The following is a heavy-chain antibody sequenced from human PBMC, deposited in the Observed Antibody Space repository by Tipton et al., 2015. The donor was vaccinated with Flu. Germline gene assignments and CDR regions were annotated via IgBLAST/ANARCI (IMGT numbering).Heavy chain of an antibody. CDR1: GGSISSYY. J-gene: IGHJ4*02. V-gene: IGHV4-59*08. CDR2: INYNGGT. CDR3: ARGIPTYCTGGTCFDGDFDS. D-gene: IGHD2-15*01. Sequence: TLSLTCTVSGGSISSYYWSWIRQPPGKGLEWIGFINYNGGTDYNPSLKSRVTISVDTSKNQFSLKLSSVTAADTAVYYCARGIPTYCTGGTCFDGDFDSWGQGTLVTVSS.